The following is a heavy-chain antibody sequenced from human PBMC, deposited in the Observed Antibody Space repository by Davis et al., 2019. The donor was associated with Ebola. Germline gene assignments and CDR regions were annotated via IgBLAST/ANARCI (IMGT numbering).Heavy chain of an antibody. D-gene: IGHD6-13*01. CDR2: IIPVVDTK. CDR1: GGTFSSYT. CDR3: ARRGTSSWYAGWFDP. V-gene: IGHV1-69*08. J-gene: IGHJ5*02. Sequence: SVKVSCKASGGTFSSYTISWVRQAPGQGLEWMGRIIPVVDTKDYAQKFQGRVTMTTDTSTNTAYMEMRSLESDDTAVYYCARRGTSSWYAGWFDPWGQGTLVTVSS.